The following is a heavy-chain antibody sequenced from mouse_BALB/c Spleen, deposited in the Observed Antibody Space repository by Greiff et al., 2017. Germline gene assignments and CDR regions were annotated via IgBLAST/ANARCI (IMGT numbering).Heavy chain of an antibody. V-gene: IGHV2-6-7*01. D-gene: IGHD2-14*01. CDR2: IWGDGST. Sequence: QVQLKESGPGLVAPSQSLSITCTVSGFSLTGYGVNWVRQPPGKGLEWLGMIWGDGSTDYNSALKSRLSISKDNSKSQVFLKMNSLQANDTAIYYCARRGYRYPYYYAMDYWGQGTSVTVSS. CDR1: GFSLTGYG. CDR3: ARRGYRYPYYYAMDY. J-gene: IGHJ4*01.